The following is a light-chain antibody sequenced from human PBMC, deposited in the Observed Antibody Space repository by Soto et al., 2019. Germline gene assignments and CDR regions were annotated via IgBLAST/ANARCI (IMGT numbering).Light chain of an antibody. CDR1: QSVRSS. CDR3: QQRSNWPPEVN. J-gene: IGKJ3*01. V-gene: IGKV3-11*01. Sequence: EIVLTQSPDTLSLSPGERATLSCRASQSVRSSLAWYQQKPGQAPRLLIYDASNRATGLPARFSGSGSGTDFTLTISSIEPEDCAVYYCQQRSNWPPEVNFCPGTKVYI. CDR2: DAS.